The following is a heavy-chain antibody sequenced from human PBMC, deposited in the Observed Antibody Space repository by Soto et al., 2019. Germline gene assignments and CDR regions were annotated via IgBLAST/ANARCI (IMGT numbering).Heavy chain of an antibody. V-gene: IGHV1-69*06. D-gene: IGHD7-27*01. CDR2: LIPLFGTT. CDR1: GGTFSGHA. J-gene: IGHJ4*02. Sequence: QVQLVQSGAEVKKPGSSVKVSCEASGGTFSGHAISWVRQAPGQGPEWMGGLIPLFGTTQHAQNFQDRLTITAAKSTSTAHMELTSLRFEDTAIYYCARGPNWGYRFDSWGQGTLVTVSS. CDR3: ARGPNWGYRFDS.